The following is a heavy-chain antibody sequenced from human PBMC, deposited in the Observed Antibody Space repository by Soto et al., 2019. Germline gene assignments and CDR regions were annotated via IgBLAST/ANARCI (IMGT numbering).Heavy chain of an antibody. J-gene: IGHJ6*02. Sequence: QVQLVQSGAEVKKPGASVKVSCKASGYTFTSYGISWVRQAPGQGHEWMGWISAYNGNTTYAQKLQGRVTMTTDTTTSTAYMELRSLRSDDTAVYYCARDGALGENYYCYGMDVWGQGTTVTVSS. D-gene: IGHD3-16*01. CDR2: ISAYNGNT. CDR3: ARDGALGENYYCYGMDV. V-gene: IGHV1-18*01. CDR1: GYTFTSYG.